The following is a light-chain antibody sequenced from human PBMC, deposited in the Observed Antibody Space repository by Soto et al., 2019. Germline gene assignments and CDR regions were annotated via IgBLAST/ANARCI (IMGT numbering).Light chain of an antibody. CDR1: QDIRNF. CDR2: AAS. V-gene: IGKV1-27*01. Sequence: DIQMTQSPPSLSASVGDRVTITCRASQDIRNFVAWYQQKPGKAPKLLIYAASTLQSGVPSRFSGSGSGTDFTLTITSLKPEDVATYSGQKYSSVSVFGTGTKVDIK. J-gene: IGKJ3*01. CDR3: QKYSSVSV.